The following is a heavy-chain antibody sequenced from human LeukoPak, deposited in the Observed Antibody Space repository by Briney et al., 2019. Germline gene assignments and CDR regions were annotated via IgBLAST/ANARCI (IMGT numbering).Heavy chain of an antibody. J-gene: IGHJ4*02. CDR1: GFTFSGYY. D-gene: IGHD3-10*01. Sequence: GGSLRLSCAASGFTFSGYYMSWIRQAPGKGLEWVSYIFVSEDTIYYADSVKGRFTISRDNAKNSLYLQMNSLRAEDSAVYYCARTTGGIYGLGSVDYWGQGTLVTVSS. CDR3: ARTTGGIYGLGSVDY. CDR2: IFVSEDTI. V-gene: IGHV3-11*01.